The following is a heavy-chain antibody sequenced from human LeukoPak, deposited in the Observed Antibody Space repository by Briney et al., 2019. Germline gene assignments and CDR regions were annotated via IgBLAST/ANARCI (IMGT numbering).Heavy chain of an antibody. Sequence: GGSLRLSCAASGFTLSDYYISWIRQAPGKGLEWVSYISSSGSTIYYADSVKGRFTISRDNAKNSLYLQMNSLRAEDTAVYYCATGGTLGDYFPDYWGQGTLVTVSS. CDR2: ISSSGSTI. J-gene: IGHJ4*02. V-gene: IGHV3-11*01. D-gene: IGHD2/OR15-2a*01. CDR3: ATGGTLGDYFPDY. CDR1: GFTLSDYY.